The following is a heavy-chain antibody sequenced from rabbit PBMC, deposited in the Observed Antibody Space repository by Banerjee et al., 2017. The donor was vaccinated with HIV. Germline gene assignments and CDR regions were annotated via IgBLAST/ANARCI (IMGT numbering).Heavy chain of an antibody. CDR1: GFSLSNNYV. V-gene: IGHV1S40*01. CDR2: IVVTSGYT. CDR3: ARNADNAYWYFDL. Sequence: QSLQESGGGLFQPGGSLALTCKASGFSLSNNYVMCWVRQAPGKGLELIACIVVTSGYTWYANWARGRFTISKTSSTTVTLQMTSLTAADTATYFCARNADNAYWYFDLWGPGTLVTVS. D-gene: IGHD6-1*01. J-gene: IGHJ4*01.